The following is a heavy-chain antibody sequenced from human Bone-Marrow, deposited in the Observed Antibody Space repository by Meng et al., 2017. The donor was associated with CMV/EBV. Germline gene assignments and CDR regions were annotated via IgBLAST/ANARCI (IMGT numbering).Heavy chain of an antibody. CDR1: GFTFSSYS. J-gene: IGHJ6*02. V-gene: IGHV3-21*01. CDR2: ISSSSSYI. CDR3: ARGGNDAHYYYYYGMDV. Sequence: GESLQISCAASGFTFSSYSMNWVRQAPGKGLEWVSSISSSSSYIYYADSVKGRFTISRDHAKNSLYLQMNSLRAEDTAVYYCARGGNDAHYYYYYGMDVWGQGTTVTVSS. D-gene: IGHD1-1*01.